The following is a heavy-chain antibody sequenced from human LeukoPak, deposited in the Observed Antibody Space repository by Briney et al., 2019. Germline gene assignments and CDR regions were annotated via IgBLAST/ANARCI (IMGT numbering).Heavy chain of an antibody. Sequence: PGGSLRLSCIASGFIFDDYGMSWVPQAPGKALEWVSGIDLNGGTTGYAHSVKGRFTLSTDNAKTSLYLQVTSLRAEDTALYYCVRDKDLQGSSYGYYSESSGYAAALDIWGQGTMVTVSS. CDR3: VRDKDLQGSSYGYYSESSGYAAALDI. J-gene: IGHJ3*02. V-gene: IGHV3-20*04. CDR2: IDLNGGTT. CDR1: GFIFDDYG. D-gene: IGHD5-18*01.